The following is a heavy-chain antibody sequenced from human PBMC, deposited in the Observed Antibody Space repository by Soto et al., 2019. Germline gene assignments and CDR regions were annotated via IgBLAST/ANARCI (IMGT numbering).Heavy chain of an antibody. D-gene: IGHD3-16*01. CDR3: ARDLGGPLSEHYYLMDV. CDR2: INPNSGGT. CDR1: GYTFTGYY. J-gene: IGHJ6*02. Sequence: ASVKVSCKASGYTFTGYYMHWMRQAPGQGLEWMGWINPNSGGTNYAQKFQGWVTMTRDTSISTAYMELSRLRSDDTAVYYCARDLGGPLSEHYYLMDVWGQGTTVTVSS. V-gene: IGHV1-2*04.